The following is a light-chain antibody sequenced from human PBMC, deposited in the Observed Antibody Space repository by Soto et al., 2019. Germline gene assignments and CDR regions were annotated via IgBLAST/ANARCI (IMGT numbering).Light chain of an antibody. CDR1: QSVGSTY. CDR2: GTS. CDR3: HQHARYPLT. J-gene: IGKJ3*01. V-gene: IGKV3-20*01. Sequence: EIVLTQSPGIMSLSPGERATLFCRASQSVGSTYLAWYQQKPGQAPRLLIYGTSTRATGIPDRFSGSGSGTDFTLTISRLEPEDLAVYFCHQHARYPLTFCPGTKVEIK.